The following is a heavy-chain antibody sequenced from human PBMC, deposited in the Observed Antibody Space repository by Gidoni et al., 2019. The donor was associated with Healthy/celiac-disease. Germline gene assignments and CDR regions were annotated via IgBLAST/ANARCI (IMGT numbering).Heavy chain of an antibody. CDR1: GFTFSSYG. J-gene: IGHJ4*02. CDR2: IWYDGSNK. Sequence: QVQLVESGGGVVQPGRSLRLSCAASGFTFSSYGMHWVRQAPGKGLEWVAVIWYDGSNKYYADSVKGRFTISRDNSKNTLYLQMNSLRAEDTAVYYCAREGWLVRAIFDYWGQGTLVTVSS. V-gene: IGHV3-33*01. CDR3: AREGWLVRAIFDY. D-gene: IGHD6-19*01.